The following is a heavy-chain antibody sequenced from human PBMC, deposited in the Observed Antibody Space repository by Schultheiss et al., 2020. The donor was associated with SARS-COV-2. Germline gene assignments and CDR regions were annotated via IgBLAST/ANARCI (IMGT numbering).Heavy chain of an antibody. CDR3: ARRGMGRAAYSNWFDP. V-gene: IGHV5-51*01. D-gene: IGHD2-15*01. J-gene: IGHJ5*02. Sequence: GESLKISCQGSGYSFTSYWIGWVRQMPGKGLEWMGIIYPGDSDTKYSPSFQGQVTISADKSISTAYLQWSSLKASDTAMYYCARRGMGRAAYSNWFDPWGQGTLVTVSS. CDR1: GYSFTSYW. CDR2: IYPGDSDT.